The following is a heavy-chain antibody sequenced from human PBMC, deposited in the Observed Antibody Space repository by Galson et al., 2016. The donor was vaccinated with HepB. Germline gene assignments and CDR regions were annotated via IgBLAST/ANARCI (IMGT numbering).Heavy chain of an antibody. V-gene: IGHV3-33*01. CDR2: IWYDGSNK. D-gene: IGHD2-21*01. CDR1: GFTFSSYG. Sequence: SLRLSCAASGFTFSSYGMHWVRQAPGKGLEWVTIIWYDGSNKYYADSVKGRFTISRDNSSNTLYLQMNSLRAEDTAVYYGAREGLYTVAYPLYIMDVWGQGASVTVSS. J-gene: IGHJ6*02. CDR3: AREGLYTVAYPLYIMDV.